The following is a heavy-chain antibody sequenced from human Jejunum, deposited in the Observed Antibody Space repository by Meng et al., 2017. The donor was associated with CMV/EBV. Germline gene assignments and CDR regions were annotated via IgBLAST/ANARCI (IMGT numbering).Heavy chain of an antibody. V-gene: IGHV3-53*01. D-gene: IGHD1-1*01. CDR3: ARQTSQSSTYDY. Sequence: LSCAASGFSVSSSYMGWVRQAPGKGLEWVSAFYSGATTYYADSVRGRFTISTDNSQNTLYLQMNSLRAEDTAVYYCARQTSQSSTYDYWGQGTLVTVSS. CDR1: GFSVSSSY. CDR2: FYSGATT. J-gene: IGHJ4*02.